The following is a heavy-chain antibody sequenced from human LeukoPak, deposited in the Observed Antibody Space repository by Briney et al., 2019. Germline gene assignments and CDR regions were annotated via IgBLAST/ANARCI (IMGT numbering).Heavy chain of an antibody. CDR3: AKTSHPIAVAGYFDY. CDR2: ISGSGGST. D-gene: IGHD6-19*01. Sequence: GGSLRLSCVVSGFTFSSYAISWVLQAPGKGLEWLSAISGSGGSTYYADSVKGRFTISRDNSKNTLYLQMNSLRAEDTAVYYCAKTSHPIAVAGYFDYWGQGTLVTVSS. V-gene: IGHV3-23*01. CDR1: GFTFSSYA. J-gene: IGHJ4*02.